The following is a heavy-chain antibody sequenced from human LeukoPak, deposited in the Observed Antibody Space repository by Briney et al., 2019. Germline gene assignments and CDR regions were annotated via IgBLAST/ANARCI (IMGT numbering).Heavy chain of an antibody. CDR2: AGWAGGTT. Sequence: GGSLRLSCATSGFNFDRYTIHWVRQAPGKGLEWVSLAGWAGGTTSYSDSVRGRFTISRDSGRKSVYLQMNSLTTDDTAFYFCAKELDTMFFDYWGQGALVTVSS. D-gene: IGHD3-10*02. V-gene: IGHV3-43*01. CDR3: AKELDTMFFDY. CDR1: GFNFDRYT. J-gene: IGHJ4*02.